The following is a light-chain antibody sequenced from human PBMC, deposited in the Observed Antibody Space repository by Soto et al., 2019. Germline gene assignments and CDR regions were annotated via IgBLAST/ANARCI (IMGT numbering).Light chain of an antibody. V-gene: IGLV2-14*01. Sequence: QSVLTQPASVSGSPGQSITISCTGTSSYVGGYNLVSWYQQHPGKAPKLMIFDVISRPSGVSNRFSGSKSGNTASLTISGLQAEDEADYYCSSYTSGSTFAVFGGGTKLTVL. CDR1: SSYVGGYNL. CDR2: DVI. CDR3: SSYTSGSTFAV. J-gene: IGLJ2*01.